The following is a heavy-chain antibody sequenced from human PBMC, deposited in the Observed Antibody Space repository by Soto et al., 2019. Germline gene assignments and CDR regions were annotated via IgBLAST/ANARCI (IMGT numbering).Heavy chain of an antibody. CDR2: IYYLGST. D-gene: IGHD3-10*01. V-gene: IGHV4-59*01. CDR3: ARDGYDGSGSPYPAY. J-gene: IGHJ4*02. CDR1: GGSMSEYF. Sequence: SETLSLTCSVSGGSMSEYFWSWIRQSQGKGLGWIGYIYYLGSTDYNPSLKSRVTISVDTSKRQFSLRLTSVTAADTAVYYCARDGYDGSGSPYPAYWGPGTQVTVSS.